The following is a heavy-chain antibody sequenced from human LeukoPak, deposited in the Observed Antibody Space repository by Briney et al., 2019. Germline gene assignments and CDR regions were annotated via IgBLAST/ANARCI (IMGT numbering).Heavy chain of an antibody. D-gene: IGHD2-21*01. Sequence: GGSLRLSCAASGFTFSNAWMNWVRQAPGKGLEWVGRIKSKAYGGTIDYAAPVKGRYTISRDDSKNTLYLQMNSLKTEDTAVYYCTTDYGSSISSYYYYGMDVWGQGTTVTVSS. V-gene: IGHV3-15*07. J-gene: IGHJ6*02. CDR3: TTDYGSSISSYYYYGMDV. CDR1: GFTFSNAW. CDR2: IKSKAYGGTI.